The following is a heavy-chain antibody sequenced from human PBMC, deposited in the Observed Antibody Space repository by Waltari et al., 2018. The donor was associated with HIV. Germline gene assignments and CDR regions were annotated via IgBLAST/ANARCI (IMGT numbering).Heavy chain of an antibody. Sequence: QVQLQESGLGLVKPSDTLFTTANVSGAPVISDVHSCTWIRRPPGKTLEWIGYIFYNGCFFSGARTSYSPSRKSRVAISVDTSRNQFSLNLDSVTAADTAVYFCVRQYMFGVTWYFDLWGRGTLVTVSS. D-gene: IGHD3-10*02. CDR1: GAPVISDVHS. CDR3: VRQYMFGVTWYFDL. V-gene: IGHV4-61*08. J-gene: IGHJ2*01. CDR2: IFYNGCFFSGART.